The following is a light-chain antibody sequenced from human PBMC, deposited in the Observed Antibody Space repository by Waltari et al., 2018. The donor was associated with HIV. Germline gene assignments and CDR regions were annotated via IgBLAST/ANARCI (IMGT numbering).Light chain of an antibody. J-gene: IGLJ2*01. CDR1: SGSIASND. Sequence: NFMLAQPHSGSESPGKTVTISSTRSSGSIASNDGQWYQQRPGTSPTTVIYEDNQRPSGVPGRFSGSIDSSSNSASLTISALKTEDEADYYCQSYDSSTPVVFGGGTKLTV. V-gene: IGLV6-57*01. CDR2: EDN. CDR3: QSYDSSTPVV.